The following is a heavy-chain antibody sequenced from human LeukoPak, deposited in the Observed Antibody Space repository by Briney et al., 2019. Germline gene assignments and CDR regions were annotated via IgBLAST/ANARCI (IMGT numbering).Heavy chain of an antibody. J-gene: IGHJ5*02. CDR2: INSDSGGT. V-gene: IGHV1-2*02. CDR1: VYTFTGDF. CDR3: ARGNIATRRGENWFDP. Sequence: ASVKVSCKPSVYTFTGDFIHSVRQAPGQRLEWMGWINSDSGGTNYARKFQSRVTMTRDTSISTDYMELSSLRSDDTAVFYCARGNIATRRGENWFDPWGQGTLVTVSS. D-gene: IGHD6-6*01.